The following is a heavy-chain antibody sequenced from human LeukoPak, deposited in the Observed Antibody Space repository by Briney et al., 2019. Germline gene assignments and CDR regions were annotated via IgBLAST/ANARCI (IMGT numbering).Heavy chain of an antibody. J-gene: IGHJ4*02. D-gene: IGHD5-18*01. CDR2: IYSGGTT. Sequence: PGGSLRLSCAASGFSFSDYYMGWIRQPPGKGLEWVSTIYSGGTTYYADSVMGRFTISRHNSRNTLYLQMNSLRAEDTAVYYCARVDTVMAYYFDLWGQGTLVTVSS. CDR3: ARVDTVMAYYFDL. V-gene: IGHV3-53*04. CDR1: GFSFSDYY.